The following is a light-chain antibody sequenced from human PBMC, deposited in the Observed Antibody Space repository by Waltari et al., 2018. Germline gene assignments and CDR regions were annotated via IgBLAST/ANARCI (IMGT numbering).Light chain of an antibody. CDR2: DES. J-gene: IGLJ3*02. CDR1: NIGSES. V-gene: IGLV3-21*02. CDR3: QVWDSSSDLWV. Sequence: SYVLTQPPSVSVASGQTARITCGGNNIGSESGHWYQQKPGQAQVLVVDDESGRPSGIPERFSCSNSGNTATLTISRVEAGDEADYYCQVWDSSSDLWVFGGGTKLTVL.